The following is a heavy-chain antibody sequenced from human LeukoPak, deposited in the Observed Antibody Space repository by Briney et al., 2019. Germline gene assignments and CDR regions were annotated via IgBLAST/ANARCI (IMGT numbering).Heavy chain of an antibody. CDR1: GFTFSRYA. Sequence: QPGGSLRLSCAASGFTFSRYAMSWVRQAPGGGLEWVSAISGSGGSTYYADSVKGRFTISRDNSKNTLYLQMNSLRAEDTAVYHCAKGYGSGPLGYWGQGTLVTVSS. J-gene: IGHJ4*02. CDR2: ISGSGGST. V-gene: IGHV3-23*01. D-gene: IGHD3-10*01. CDR3: AKGYGSGPLGY.